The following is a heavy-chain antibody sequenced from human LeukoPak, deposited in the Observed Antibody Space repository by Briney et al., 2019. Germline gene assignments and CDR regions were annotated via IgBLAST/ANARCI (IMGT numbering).Heavy chain of an antibody. D-gene: IGHD2-8*01. CDR1: GLTFSTYA. Sequence: GGSLRLSCAGSGLTFSTYAMNWVRQAPGKGLERVSVISGSGGSTYPADSVKGRSTISRDNSKNTLYLQMNSLRAEDTAVYYCAKSVLVMYDLFDYWGQGTLVTVSS. CDR3: AKSVLVMYDLFDY. J-gene: IGHJ4*02. V-gene: IGHV3-23*01. CDR2: ISGSGGST.